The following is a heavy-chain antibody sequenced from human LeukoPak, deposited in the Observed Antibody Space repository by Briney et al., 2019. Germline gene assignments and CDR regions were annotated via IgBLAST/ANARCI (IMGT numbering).Heavy chain of an antibody. CDR3: AKDPLVRGVTYDY. Sequence: GGSLRLSCEASGFTFSAYAMTWVRQAPGKGLEWVSAISGSGRGTYYADSVKGRFTISRDNSKNTLYLQMNSLRAEDTAVYYCAKDPLVRGVTYDYWGQGTLVTVSS. CDR1: GFTFSAYA. J-gene: IGHJ4*02. CDR2: ISGSGRGT. D-gene: IGHD3-10*01. V-gene: IGHV3-23*01.